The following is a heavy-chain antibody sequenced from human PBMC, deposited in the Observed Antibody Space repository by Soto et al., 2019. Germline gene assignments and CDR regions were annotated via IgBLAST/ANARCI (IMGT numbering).Heavy chain of an antibody. D-gene: IGHD4-4*01. CDR3: ASTLTTVPCFDY. Sequence: PSETLCLTCTVSGGSISSSSDYWGWIRQPPGKGLEWIGSIYYSGSTYYNPSLKSRVTISVDTSKNQFSLKLSSVTAADTAVYYCASTLTTVPCFDYWGQGTLVTVSS. V-gene: IGHV4-39*01. CDR1: GGSISSSSDY. J-gene: IGHJ4*02. CDR2: IYYSGST.